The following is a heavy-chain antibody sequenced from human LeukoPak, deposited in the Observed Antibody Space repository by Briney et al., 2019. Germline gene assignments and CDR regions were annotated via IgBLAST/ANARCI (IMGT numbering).Heavy chain of an antibody. CDR1: GGSFSGYS. Sequence: PSETLSLTCAAYGGSFSGYSWSWIRQPPGKGLEWIGEINHSGSTNDNPSLRSRVIVSVDTSKNQSSLKLSSVTAADTAVYYCARGGYTSSFDYWGQGTLVTASS. CDR3: ARGGYTSSFDY. CDR2: INHSGST. J-gene: IGHJ4*02. D-gene: IGHD6-13*01. V-gene: IGHV4-34*01.